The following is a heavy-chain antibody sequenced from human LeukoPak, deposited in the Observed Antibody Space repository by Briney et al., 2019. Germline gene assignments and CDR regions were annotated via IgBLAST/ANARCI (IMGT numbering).Heavy chain of an antibody. CDR3: AREGGGGLNYFDY. V-gene: IGHV4-30-4*01. D-gene: IGHD3-16*01. CDR1: GGSISSGAYY. J-gene: IGHJ4*02. CDR2: IYYSGST. Sequence: PSETLSLTCTVSGGSISSGAYYWSWIRQPPGKGLEWIGYIYYSGSTYYNPSLKSRVTMSLDTSKNQFSLKLSSVTAADTAVYYGAREGGGGLNYFDYWGQGTLVTVSS.